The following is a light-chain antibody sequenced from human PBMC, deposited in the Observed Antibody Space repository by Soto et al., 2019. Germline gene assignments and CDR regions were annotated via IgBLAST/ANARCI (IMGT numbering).Light chain of an antibody. CDR2: QDS. J-gene: IGLJ2*01. Sequence: SYELTQPPSVSVSPGQTASITCSGDKLGDKYACWYQQKPGQSPVLVIYQDSKRPSGIPERFSGSNSGNTATLTISGTQARDEADYYCQAWDSSLVVFGGGTKVTVL. CDR1: KLGDKY. CDR3: QAWDSSLVV. V-gene: IGLV3-1*01.